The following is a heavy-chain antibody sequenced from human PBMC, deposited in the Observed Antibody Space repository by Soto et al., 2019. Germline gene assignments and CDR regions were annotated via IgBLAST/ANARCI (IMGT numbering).Heavy chain of an antibody. V-gene: IGHV2-5*02. CDR2: IYWDDDK. CDR1: GFSLSTSGVG. J-gene: IGHJ4*03. Sequence: QITLKESGLTLVKPTQTLTLTCTFSGFSLSTSGVGVGWIRQPPEKALEWLALIYWDDDKRYSPSLKNRLTINKDTYRNQVVLPMTNLNPVDKVKYYFLSGRCLAKSTYFYYLGQGTPVTVS. D-gene: IGHD3-16*01. CDR3: LSGRCLAKSTYFYY.